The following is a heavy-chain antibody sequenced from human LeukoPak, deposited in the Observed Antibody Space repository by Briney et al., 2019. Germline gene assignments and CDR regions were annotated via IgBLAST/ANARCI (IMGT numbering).Heavy chain of an antibody. J-gene: IGHJ4*02. CDR3: GKGIAAAGSLGYFDY. CDR1: GGSISSYY. D-gene: IGHD6-13*01. Sequence: PSETLSLTCTVSGGSISSYYWSWIRQPPGKGLEWIGYIYYSGSTNYNPSLKSRVTMSVDTSKNQFSLKLSSVTAADTAVYYCGKGIAAAGSLGYFDYWGQGTLVTVSS. CDR2: IYYSGST. V-gene: IGHV4-59*08.